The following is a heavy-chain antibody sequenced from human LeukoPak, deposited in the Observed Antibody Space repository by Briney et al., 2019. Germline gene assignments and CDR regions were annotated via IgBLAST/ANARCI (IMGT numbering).Heavy chain of an antibody. J-gene: IGHJ2*01. D-gene: IGHD3-22*01. Sequence: GGSLRLSCAASGFTFGDYYMSWIRQAPGKGLEWVSYITSSGSAIYYADFVKGRFTISRDNAKDSLYLQMNSLRAEDTAVYYCARGLLTTEWLLHYWFFDLWGRGTLVTVSS. CDR1: GFTFGDYY. CDR2: ITSSGSAI. CDR3: ARGLLTTEWLLHYWFFDL. V-gene: IGHV3-11*04.